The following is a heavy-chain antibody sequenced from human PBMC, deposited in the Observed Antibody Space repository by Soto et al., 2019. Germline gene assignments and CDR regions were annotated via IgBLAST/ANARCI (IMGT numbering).Heavy chain of an antibody. CDR1: GGTFSSYS. Sequence: SVKVSCKASGGTFSSYSISWVLQAPGQGLEWMGGIIPIFATANYAQKFQGRVMITVDGSTSTAYMELSSLRSEDTAVYYCARSVSFRYQLLKRGMDVWGQGTTVTVSS. J-gene: IGHJ6*02. V-gene: IGHV1-69*13. CDR3: ARSVSFRYQLLKRGMDV. CDR2: IIPIFATA. D-gene: IGHD2-2*01.